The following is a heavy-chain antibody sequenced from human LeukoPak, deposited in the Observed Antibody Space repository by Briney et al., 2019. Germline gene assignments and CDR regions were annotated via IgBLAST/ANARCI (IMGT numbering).Heavy chain of an antibody. J-gene: IGHJ4*02. D-gene: IGHD2-15*01. Sequence: TGGSLRLSCAASGFTFSNACMSWVRQAPGKGLEWVSVIYTGGRTYYADSMKGRFTISRDNSKNTLSLQMNSLRAEDTAVYYCAREYCSGGSCYPKAYFDYWGQGTLVTVSS. CDR3: AREYCSGGSCYPKAYFDY. CDR1: GFTFSNAC. V-gene: IGHV3-66*01. CDR2: IYTGGRT.